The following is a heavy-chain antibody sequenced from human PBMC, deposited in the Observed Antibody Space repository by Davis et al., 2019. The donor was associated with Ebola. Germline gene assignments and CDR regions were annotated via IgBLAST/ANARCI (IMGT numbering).Heavy chain of an antibody. CDR2: IWYDGSNK. CDR3: AREGRYCSGGSCYSYYLDY. D-gene: IGHD2-15*01. V-gene: IGHV3-33*08. J-gene: IGHJ4*02. Sequence: GGSLRLSCAASGFTFSSYAMHWVRQAPGKGLEWVAVIWYDGSNKYYADSVKGRFTISRDNSKNTLYLQMNSLRAEDTAVYYCAREGRYCSGGSCYSYYLDYWGQGTLVTVSS. CDR1: GFTFSSYA.